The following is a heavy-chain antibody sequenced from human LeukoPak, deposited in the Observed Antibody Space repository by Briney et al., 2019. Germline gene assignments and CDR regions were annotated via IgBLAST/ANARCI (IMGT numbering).Heavy chain of an antibody. CDR1: GGSMKSSY. D-gene: IGHD7-27*01. Sequence: PSETLSLTCTVSGGSMKSSYWTWIRQSPGKGLEWIGYRYYSGGTDYNPSLKSRVTISVDTSKNQFSLKLSSVTAADTAIYYCARMGNWGLFDSWGQGTLVTVSS. V-gene: IGHV4-59*01. CDR3: ARMGNWGLFDS. CDR2: RYYSGGT. J-gene: IGHJ5*01.